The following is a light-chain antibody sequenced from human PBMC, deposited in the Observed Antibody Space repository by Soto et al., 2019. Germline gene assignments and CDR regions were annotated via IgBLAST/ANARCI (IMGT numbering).Light chain of an antibody. Sequence: EIVLTQSPATLSVSPGERATLSCRASESVSRNLAWYQQKPGQAPRLLIYGASSRATGIPDRFSGSGSGTDFTLTISRLEPEDFAVYYCQHRKDWQVTFGQGTRLEIK. J-gene: IGKJ5*01. CDR2: GAS. CDR3: QHRKDWQVT. V-gene: IGKV3D-20*02. CDR1: ESVSRN.